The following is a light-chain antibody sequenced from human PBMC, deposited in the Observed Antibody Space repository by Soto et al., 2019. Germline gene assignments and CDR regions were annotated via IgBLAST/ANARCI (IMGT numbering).Light chain of an antibody. Sequence: DIQMTQSPSTLSASVGDRVTITCRASQSIGTWLAWYQQKPGKAPKVLIYEASTLKSRVPSRFSGSGSGTESTLTISSLQPDDYATYFCQQYNSFFPFGGWTRGEIK. J-gene: IGKJ4*01. V-gene: IGKV1-5*01. CDR3: QQYNSFFP. CDR2: EAS. CDR1: QSIGTW.